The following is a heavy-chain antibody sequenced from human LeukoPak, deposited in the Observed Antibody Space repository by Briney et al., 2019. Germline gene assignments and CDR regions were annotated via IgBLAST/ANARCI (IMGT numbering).Heavy chain of an antibody. CDR1: GFTFSSYW. V-gene: IGHV3-7*01. J-gene: IGHJ4*02. Sequence: GGSLRLSCAASGFTFSSYWMTWVRQAPGKGLEWVANVKQDGSEKYYVDSVKGRFTISRDNAKNSLYLQMNSLRAEDTAVYYCARDTAMTYGSGSYLDYWGQGTLVTVSS. D-gene: IGHD3-10*01. CDR3: ARDTAMTYGSGSYLDY. CDR2: VKQDGSEK.